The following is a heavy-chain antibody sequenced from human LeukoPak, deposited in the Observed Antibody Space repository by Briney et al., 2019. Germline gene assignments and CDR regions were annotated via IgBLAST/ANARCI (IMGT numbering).Heavy chain of an antibody. J-gene: IGHJ4*02. V-gene: IGHV3-48*01. D-gene: IGHD5-18*01. CDR3: ARDSSDSYGSV. CDR2: ISSRSSTI. Sequence: TGGYLRLSCAASGFTFSSYSMNWVRQAPGEGLEWVSYISSRSSTIYYADSVKGRFTISRDNAKNSLYLQMNSLRTEDTAVYYCARDSSDSYGSVWGQGTLVTVSS. CDR1: GFTFSSYS.